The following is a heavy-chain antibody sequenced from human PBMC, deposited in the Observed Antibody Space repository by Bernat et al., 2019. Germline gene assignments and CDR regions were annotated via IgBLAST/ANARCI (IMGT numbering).Heavy chain of an antibody. D-gene: IGHD3-10*01. CDR3: ARDGSMVRGVIEDYYYGMDV. CDR2: ISYDGSNK. Sequence: QVQLVESGGGVVQPGRSLRLSCAASGFTFSSYAMHWVRQAPGKGLEWVAVISYDGSNKYYADSVKGRFTISRDNSKNTLYLQMNSLRAEDTAVYYCARDGSMVRGVIEDYYYGMDVWGQGTTVTVSS. J-gene: IGHJ6*02. CDR1: GFTFSSYA. V-gene: IGHV3-30-3*01.